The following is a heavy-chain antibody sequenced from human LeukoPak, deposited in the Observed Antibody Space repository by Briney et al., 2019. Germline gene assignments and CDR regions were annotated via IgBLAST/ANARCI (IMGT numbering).Heavy chain of an antibody. D-gene: IGHD1-1*01. Sequence: GGSLRLSCAGAGFSITDHHMDWVRQAPGKGLEWIGRSATTKPNSCTTQYAASVRGRFTISRDDSQNSLYLHLNSRKTEDTAVYYCVRAVTTGSGWYHFDNWGLGTLVTVSS. CDR3: VRAVTTGSGWYHFDN. V-gene: IGHV3-72*01. CDR1: GFSITDHH. J-gene: IGHJ4*02. CDR2: SATTKPNSCTT.